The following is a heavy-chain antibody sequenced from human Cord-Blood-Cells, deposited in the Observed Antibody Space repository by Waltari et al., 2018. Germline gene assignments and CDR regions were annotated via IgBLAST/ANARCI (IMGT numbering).Heavy chain of an antibody. CDR3: ARDLQISVVVITPFDY. V-gene: IGHV3-48*02. D-gene: IGHD3-22*01. CDR2: SRSSSSTI. J-gene: IGHJ4*02. Sequence: EVQLVESGGGLVQPGGSLRLSCAASGFTFSSYSMNWVRQAPGKGLEWVSYSRSSSSTIDYADSVKGRFTISRDNAKNSLYLQMNSLRDEDTAVYYCARDLQISVVVITPFDYWGQGTLVTVSS. CDR1: GFTFSSYS.